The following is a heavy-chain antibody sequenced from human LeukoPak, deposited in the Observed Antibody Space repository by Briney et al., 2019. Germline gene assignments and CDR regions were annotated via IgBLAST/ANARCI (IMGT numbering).Heavy chain of an antibody. CDR3: ARDVRQRGFDY. CDR2: ISSSSSYI. D-gene: IGHD6-25*01. CDR1: GFTFSSYS. J-gene: IGHJ4*02. V-gene: IGHV3-21*01. Sequence: GGSLRLSCAPSGFTFSSYSMNWVRQAPGKGLEWVSSISSSSSYIYYADSVKGRFTISRDNAKNSLYLQMNSLRAEDTAVYYCARDVRQRGFDYWGQGTLVTVSS.